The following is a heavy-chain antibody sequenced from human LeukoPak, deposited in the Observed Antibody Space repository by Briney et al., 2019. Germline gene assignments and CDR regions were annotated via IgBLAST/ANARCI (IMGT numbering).Heavy chain of an antibody. D-gene: IGHD1-26*01. Sequence: PGRSPRLSCAASGFIFSNYAMHWVRQAPGKGLEWVSTISGSGGSTYYADSVKGRFTISRDNSKNMVYLQMNSLRAEDTAVYYCAKGYRASGSYPYFDYWGQGTLVTVSS. J-gene: IGHJ4*02. CDR3: AKGYRASGSYPYFDY. CDR2: ISGSGGST. CDR1: GFIFSNYA. V-gene: IGHV3-23*01.